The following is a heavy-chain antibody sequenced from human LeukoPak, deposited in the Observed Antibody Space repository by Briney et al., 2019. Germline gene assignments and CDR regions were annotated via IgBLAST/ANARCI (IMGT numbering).Heavy chain of an antibody. V-gene: IGHV4-59*01. J-gene: IGHJ4*02. CDR2: IYYSGST. Sequence: PSETLSLTCTVSGGSISSYHWSWIRQPPGKGLEWIGYIYYSGSTNYNPSLKSRVTISVDTSKNQFSLKLSSVTAADTAVYYCARDRSLDYWGQGTLVTVSS. CDR1: GGSISSYH. CDR3: ARDRSLDY.